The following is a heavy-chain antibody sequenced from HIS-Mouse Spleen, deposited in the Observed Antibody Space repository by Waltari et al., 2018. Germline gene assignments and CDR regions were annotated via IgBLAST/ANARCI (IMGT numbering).Heavy chain of an antibody. CDR1: GFTFSSYA. CDR2: ISYDVSNK. J-gene: IGHJ4*02. V-gene: IGHV3-30-3*01. D-gene: IGHD5-18*01. Sequence: QVQLVESGGGVVQPGRSLRLSCAASGFTFSSYAMHWVRQAPGKGLGWVAVISYDVSNKYYADSVKGRFTISRDNSKNTLYLQMNSLRAEDTAVYYCARGFVDTAMVDYWGQGTLVTVSS. CDR3: ARGFVDTAMVDY.